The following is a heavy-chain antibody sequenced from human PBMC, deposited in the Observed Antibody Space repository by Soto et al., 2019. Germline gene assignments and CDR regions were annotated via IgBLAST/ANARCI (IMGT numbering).Heavy chain of an antibody. CDR1: GFSLSTSGMC. V-gene: IGHV2-70*11. J-gene: IGHJ5*02. D-gene: IGHD6-6*01. Sequence: SGPTLVNPTQALTLTCTFSGFSLSTSGMCVSWIRQPPGKALEWLARIDWDDDKYYSTSLKTRLTISKDTSKNQVVLTMTNMDPVDTATYYFSRSIAARPNWFYPWGQGTLVPVSS. CDR2: IDWDDDK. CDR3: SRSIAARPNWFYP.